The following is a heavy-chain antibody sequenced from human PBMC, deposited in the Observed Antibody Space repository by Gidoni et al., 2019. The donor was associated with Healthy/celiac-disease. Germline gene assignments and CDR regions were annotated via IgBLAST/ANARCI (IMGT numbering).Heavy chain of an antibody. CDR1: GFTFSSYA. Sequence: EVQLLESGGGLVQPGGSLRLYCAASGFTFSSYAMRWVRQAPGTGLECVSAISGSGASTYFSDSVKGRFTISRDNSKNTLYLQMNSLRAEDTAVYYCAKDPRYDFWSGYSPDYWGQGTLVTVSS. CDR2: ISGSGAST. J-gene: IGHJ4*02. CDR3: AKDPRYDFWSGYSPDY. D-gene: IGHD3-3*01. V-gene: IGHV3-23*01.